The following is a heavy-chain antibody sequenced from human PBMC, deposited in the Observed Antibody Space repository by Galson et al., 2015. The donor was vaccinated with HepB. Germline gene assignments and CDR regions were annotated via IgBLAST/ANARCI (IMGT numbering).Heavy chain of an antibody. CDR1: GFTFSDYY. CDR3: ARDLNSIAVAGTPWFDP. V-gene: IGHV3-11*06. CDR2: ISSSSSYT. J-gene: IGHJ5*02. Sequence: SLRLSCAASGFTFSDYYMSWIRQAPGKGLEWVSYISSSSSYTNYADSVKGRFTISRDNAKNSLYLQMNSLRAEDTAVYYCARDLNSIAVAGTPWFDPWGQGTLVTVSS. D-gene: IGHD6-19*01.